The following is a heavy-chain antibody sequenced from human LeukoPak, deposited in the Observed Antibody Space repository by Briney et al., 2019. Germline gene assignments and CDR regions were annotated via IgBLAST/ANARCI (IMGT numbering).Heavy chain of an antibody. V-gene: IGHV4-34*01. D-gene: IGHD6-19*01. Sequence: ASETLSLTCAVYGGSFSGYYWSWIRQSPEKGLEWIGEINHSGSTNYNPSLKSRATISVDTSKNQFSLELSSVTAADTAVYYCARMVVAGTSWVDSHIYYGMDVWGQGTTVTVSS. CDR1: GGSFSGYY. J-gene: IGHJ6*02. CDR3: ARMVVAGTSWVDSHIYYGMDV. CDR2: INHSGST.